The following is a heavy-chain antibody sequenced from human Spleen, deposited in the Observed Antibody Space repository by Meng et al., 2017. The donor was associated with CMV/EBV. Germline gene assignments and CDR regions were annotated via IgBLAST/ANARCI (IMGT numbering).Heavy chain of an antibody. D-gene: IGHD6-13*01. CDR2: IRYDGSNK. Sequence: QVTPEEVGGAVAHAGGLRRPSCAASVFTFSSYGMHWVRQAPGKGLEWVAFIRYDGSNKYYADSVKGRFTISRDNSKNTLYLQMNSLRAEDTAVYYCAKDSEQQLVPFDYWGQGTLVTVSS. CDR1: VFTFSSYG. V-gene: IGHV3-30*02. CDR3: AKDSEQQLVPFDY. J-gene: IGHJ4*02.